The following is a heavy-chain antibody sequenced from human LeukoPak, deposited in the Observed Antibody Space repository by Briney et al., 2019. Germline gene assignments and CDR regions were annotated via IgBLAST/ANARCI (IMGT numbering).Heavy chain of an antibody. Sequence: GGSLRLSCAASGFTFSSYSMNWVRQAPVKGLEWVSYISSSSSTIYYADSVKGRFTISRDNAKNSLYLQMNSLRAEDTAVYYCARDLATISKLDNWFDPWGQGTLVTVSS. V-gene: IGHV3-48*01. CDR3: ARDLATISKLDNWFDP. D-gene: IGHD5-12*01. CDR1: GFTFSSYS. CDR2: ISSSSSTI. J-gene: IGHJ5*02.